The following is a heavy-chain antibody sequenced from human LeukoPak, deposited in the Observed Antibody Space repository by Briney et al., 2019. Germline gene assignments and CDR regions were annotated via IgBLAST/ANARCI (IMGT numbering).Heavy chain of an antibody. J-gene: IGHJ4*02. V-gene: IGHV4-59*08. D-gene: IGHD6-19*01. CDR3: ARAVSGRFDY. Sequence: SETLSLTCTVSGGSMSPYHWGWIRQPPGKGLEWTGYIYYSGSTNYNPSLKSRVTISVDTSKDQFSLKLSSVTAADTAIYYCARAVSGRFDYWGQGTLVTVSS. CDR2: IYYSGST. CDR1: GGSMSPYH.